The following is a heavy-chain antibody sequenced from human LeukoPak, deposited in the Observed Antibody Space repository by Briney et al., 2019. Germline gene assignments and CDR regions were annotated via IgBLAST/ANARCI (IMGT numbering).Heavy chain of an antibody. J-gene: IGHJ4*02. V-gene: IGHV1-18*04. CDR3: ARMGVIVVVTANDFHW. CDR2: ISAYNGNT. D-gene: IGHD2-21*02. CDR1: GYTFTSYG. Sequence: ASVKVSCKASGYTFTSYGISWVRQAPGQGLEWMGWISAYNGNTNYAQKLQGRVTVTTDTSTSTAYMELRSLRSDDTAMYYCARMGVIVVVTANDFHWWGKRTLVIVSS.